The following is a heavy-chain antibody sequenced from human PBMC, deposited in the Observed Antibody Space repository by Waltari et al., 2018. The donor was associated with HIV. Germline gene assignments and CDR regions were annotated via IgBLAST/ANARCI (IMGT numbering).Heavy chain of an antibody. CDR3: AHRREYDSRPEGDGYEY. Sequence: QITLKESGPTLLKPTQTLTLTCTFSGFLLSTSAVGVGWIRQPPGPALEWLASIDWDDDKRDSPSLKRRLTITKDSSRSRVVLTLGSMDSADTATYYCAHRREYDSRPEGDGYEYWGEGTLDSVSS. V-gene: IGHV2-5*02. D-gene: IGHD3-22*01. CDR2: IDWDDDK. CDR1: GFLLSTSAVG. J-gene: IGHJ4*01.